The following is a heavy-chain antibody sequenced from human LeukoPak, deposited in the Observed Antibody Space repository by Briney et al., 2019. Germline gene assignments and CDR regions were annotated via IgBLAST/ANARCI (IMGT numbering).Heavy chain of an antibody. V-gene: IGHV1-2*02. J-gene: IGHJ5*02. D-gene: IGHD6-19*01. CDR1: GYTFTGYY. CDR2: INPNSGGT. Sequence: ASVKVSCKASGYTFTGYYMHWVRQAPGQGLEWMGWINPNSGGTNYAQTFQGRVTMTRDTSISTAYMELSRLRSDDTAVYYCASGAVAGTWDNWFDPWGQGTLVTVSS. CDR3: ASGAVAGTWDNWFDP.